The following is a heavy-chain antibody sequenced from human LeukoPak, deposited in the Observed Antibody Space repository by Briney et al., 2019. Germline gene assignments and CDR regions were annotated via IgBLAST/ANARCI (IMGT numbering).Heavy chain of an antibody. V-gene: IGHV3-74*01. CDR3: ASAYTYVRLGDH. J-gene: IGHJ4*02. CDR2: TNLHGTAV. CDR1: GLIFSNYW. Sequence: PGGSLRLSCAVSGLIFSNYWMHWVRQAPGKGLVWVARTNLHGTAVDHADSVKGRFTFSRDNAKNTLFLQMNSLRAEDTAVYYCASAYTYVRLGDHWGQGTLVTVSS. D-gene: IGHD3-16*01.